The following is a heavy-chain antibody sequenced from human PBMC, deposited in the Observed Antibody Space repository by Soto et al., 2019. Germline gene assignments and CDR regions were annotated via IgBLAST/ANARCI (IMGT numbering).Heavy chain of an antibody. V-gene: IGHV4-31*03. CDR2: IYYSGST. Sequence: SEPLSLTCTVSGGSISSGGHYWSWIRQHPGKGLEWIGYIYYSGSTYYNPSLKSRVTISVDTSKNQFSLKLSSVTAADTAVYYCARDRGSIVVVPAARGLYYYGMDVWGQGTTVTVSS. D-gene: IGHD2-2*01. CDR1: GGSISSGGHY. J-gene: IGHJ6*02. CDR3: ARDRGSIVVVPAARGLYYYGMDV.